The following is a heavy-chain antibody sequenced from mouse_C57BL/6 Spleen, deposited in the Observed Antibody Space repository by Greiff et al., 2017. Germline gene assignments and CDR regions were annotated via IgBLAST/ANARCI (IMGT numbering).Heavy chain of an antibody. CDR2: IRNKANGYTK. CDR1: GFTFTAYY. J-gene: IGHJ4*01. Sequence: EVMLVESGGGLVQPGGSLSLSCAASGFTFTAYYMSWFRQPPGKALEWLGFIRNKANGYTKEYSASVKGRFTISRDTSQSILYLQMNALRAEDSSTYYCARYIWGWGAMDDWGQGTSVTVSS. V-gene: IGHV7-3*01. CDR3: ARYIWGWGAMDD. D-gene: IGHD1-1*02.